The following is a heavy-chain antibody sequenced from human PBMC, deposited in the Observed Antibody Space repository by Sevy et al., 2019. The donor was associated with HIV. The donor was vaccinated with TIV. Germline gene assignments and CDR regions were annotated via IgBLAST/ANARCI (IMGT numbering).Heavy chain of an antibody. CDR3: ARGKSGYGYALNY. V-gene: IGHV3-66*01. D-gene: IGHD5-18*01. CDR2: IYSDGTT. Sequence: GGSLRLSCAASGFTFSTYAMNWVRQAPGKGLEGVSVIYSDGTTYHADSVKDRFTISRDNFKNTLYLQMNSLRAEDTAVYYCARGKSGYGYALNYWGQGTLVTVSS. CDR1: GFTFSTYA. J-gene: IGHJ4*02.